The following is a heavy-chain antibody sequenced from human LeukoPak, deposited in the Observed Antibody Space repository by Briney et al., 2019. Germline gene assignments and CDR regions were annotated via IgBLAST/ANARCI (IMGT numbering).Heavy chain of an antibody. D-gene: IGHD2-15*01. Sequence: PSETLSLTCTVSGGSISSSSYYWGWIRQPPGKGLEWIGSIYYSGSTYYNPSLKSRVTISVDTSKNQFSLKLSSVTAADTAVYYCARAPYCSGGSCYDYWGQGTLVTVSS. CDR3: ARAPYCSGGSCYDY. V-gene: IGHV4-39*07. CDR2: IYYSGST. J-gene: IGHJ4*02. CDR1: GGSISSSSYY.